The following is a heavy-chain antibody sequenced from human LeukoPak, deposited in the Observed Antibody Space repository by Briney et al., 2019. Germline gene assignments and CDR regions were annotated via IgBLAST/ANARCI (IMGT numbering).Heavy chain of an antibody. D-gene: IGHD3-22*01. V-gene: IGHV3-7*04. J-gene: IGHJ4*02. CDR2: INQGGSEK. CDR1: GFTFSTSW. Sequence: AGGSLILSCAASGFTFSTSWMSWVRQAPGRGLEWLANINQGGSEKYYVDSVRGRFTISRDNAENSLFLQMNSLRAEDTAVYYCARLTNSGYYWLFDYWGQGTLVTVSS. CDR3: ARLTNSGYYWLFDY.